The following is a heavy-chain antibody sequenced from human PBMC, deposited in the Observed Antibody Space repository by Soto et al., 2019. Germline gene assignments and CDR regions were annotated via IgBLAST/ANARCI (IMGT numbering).Heavy chain of an antibody. J-gene: IGHJ5*02. CDR3: ARQRSRNWFDP. CDR2: IYYSGST. Sequence: SETLSPTCTVSGGSISSSSYYWGWIRQPPGKGLEWIGSIYYSGSTYYNPSLKSRVTISVDTSKNQFSLKLSSVTAADTAVYYCARQRSRNWFDPWGQGTLVTVSS. CDR1: GGSISSSSYY. V-gene: IGHV4-39*01.